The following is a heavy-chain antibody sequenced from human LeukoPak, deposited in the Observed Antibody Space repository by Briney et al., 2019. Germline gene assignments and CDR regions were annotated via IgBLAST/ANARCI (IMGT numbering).Heavy chain of an antibody. CDR1: GFTFSSYG. J-gene: IGHJ5*02. Sequence: PGGSLRLSCAASGFTFSSYGMHWVRQAPGQGLEWVALIGYDGSKQYYADSVKGRFTISRDNSKNTLHLQMNSLRAEDTVVVYCARLIGWSRFDPWGQGALVTVS. CDR3: ARLIGWSRFDP. CDR2: IGYDGSKQ. V-gene: IGHV3-33*01. D-gene: IGHD6-19*01.